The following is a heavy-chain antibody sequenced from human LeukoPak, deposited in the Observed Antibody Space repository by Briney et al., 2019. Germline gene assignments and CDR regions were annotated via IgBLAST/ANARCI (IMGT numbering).Heavy chain of an antibody. D-gene: IGHD3-9*01. Sequence: PGGSLRLSCAVSGFTFTTYSMTWVRQAPGKGLEWVSSITATSTSMYYADSVKGRFTISRDNAKNSLYLQMNILRAEDTAVYYCARTNYDILTGYNPYFDYWGQGTLVTVSS. CDR3: ARTNYDILTGYNPYFDY. J-gene: IGHJ4*02. CDR2: ITATSTSM. CDR1: GFTFTTYS. V-gene: IGHV3-21*01.